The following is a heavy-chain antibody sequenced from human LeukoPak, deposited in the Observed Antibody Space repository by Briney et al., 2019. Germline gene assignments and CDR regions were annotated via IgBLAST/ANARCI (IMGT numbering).Heavy chain of an antibody. D-gene: IGHD2-15*01. CDR1: GGSISSGDYY. V-gene: IGHV4-30-4*01. J-gene: IGHJ3*02. CDR3: ARVLWGYSYAFDI. CDR2: IYYSGST. Sequence: PSETLSLTCTVSGGSISSGDYYWSWIRQPPGKGLEWIGYIYYSGSTYYNPSLKSRVTISVDTSKNQFSLKLSSVTAADTAVYYCARVLWGYSYAFDIWGQGTMVTVSS.